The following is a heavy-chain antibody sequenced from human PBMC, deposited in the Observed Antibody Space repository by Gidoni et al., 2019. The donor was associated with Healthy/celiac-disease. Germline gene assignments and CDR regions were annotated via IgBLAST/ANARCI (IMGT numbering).Heavy chain of an antibody. CDR2: IIPILGIA. Sequence: QVHLVQSGAEVKKPRSSVNVSCKASVGTFSSYAISWVRQAPGKGLEWMGRIIPILGIANYAQKFQGRVTITADKSKSTAYMELSSLRSEDTAVYYCSIVVVPPRWYFDLWGRGTLVTVSS. J-gene: IGHJ2*01. CDR1: VGTFSSYA. D-gene: IGHD2-2*01. V-gene: IGHV1-69*04. CDR3: SIVVVPPRWYFDL.